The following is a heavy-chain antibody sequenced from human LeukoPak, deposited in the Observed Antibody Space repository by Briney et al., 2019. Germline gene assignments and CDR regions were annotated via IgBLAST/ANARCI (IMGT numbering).Heavy chain of an antibody. V-gene: IGHV4-59*01. CDR1: GGSFSGYY. CDR2: IYYSGST. CDR3: ARGDGYTLAYYYYGMDV. Sequence: PSETLSLTCAVYGGSFSGYYWSWIRQPPGKGLEWIGYIYYSGSTNYNPSLKSRVTISVDTSKNQFSLKLSSVTAADTAVYYCARGDGYTLAYYYYGMDVWGQGTTVTVSS. J-gene: IGHJ6*02. D-gene: IGHD5-24*01.